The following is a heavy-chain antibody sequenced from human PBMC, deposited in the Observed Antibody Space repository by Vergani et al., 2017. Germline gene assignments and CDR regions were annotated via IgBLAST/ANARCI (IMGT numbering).Heavy chain of an antibody. J-gene: IGHJ6*02. CDR2: IIPIFGTA. D-gene: IGHD6-13*01. CDR3: ARGEXAAAGPLYYYGMDV. CDR1: GGTFSSYA. Sequence: VQLVQSVAEVKKPGSSVKVSCKASGGTFSSYAISWVRQAPGQGLEWMGGIIPIFGTANYAQKFQGRVTITADESTSTAYMELSSLRSEDTAVYYCARGEXAAAGPLYYYGMDVWGQGTTVTVSS. V-gene: IGHV1-69*01.